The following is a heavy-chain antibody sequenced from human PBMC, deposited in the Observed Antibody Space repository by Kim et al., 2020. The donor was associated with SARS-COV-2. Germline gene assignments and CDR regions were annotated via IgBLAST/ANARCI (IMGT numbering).Heavy chain of an antibody. V-gene: IGHV1-2*06. Sequence: ASVKVSCKASGYTFTGYYMHWVRQAPGQGLEWMGRIIPNSGGTNYAQKFQGRVTMTRDTSISTAYMELSRLRSDDTAVYYCARGGYSSSSWTNWFDPWGQGTLVTVSS. J-gene: IGHJ5*02. CDR3: ARGGYSSSSWTNWFDP. CDR1: GYTFTGYY. CDR2: IIPNSGGT. D-gene: IGHD6-6*01.